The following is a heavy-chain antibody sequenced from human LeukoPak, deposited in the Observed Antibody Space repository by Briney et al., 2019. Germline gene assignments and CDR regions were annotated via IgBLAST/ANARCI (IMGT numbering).Heavy chain of an antibody. D-gene: IGHD3-22*01. CDR3: ARANYYGSGGYIFDY. CDR2: IYFTGST. CDR1: GDSVSSSSYY. Sequence: SETLSLTCSVSGDSVSSSSYYWGWIRQPPGKGLEWIGSIYFTGSTYYNPSLKSRVTISVDTPKNHFSLKLTSVTAADTAVYYCARANYYGSGGYIFDYWGQGTLVTVSS. V-gene: IGHV4-39*07. J-gene: IGHJ4*02.